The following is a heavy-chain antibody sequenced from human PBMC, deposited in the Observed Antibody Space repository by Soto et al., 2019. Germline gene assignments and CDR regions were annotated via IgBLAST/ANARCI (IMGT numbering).Heavy chain of an antibody. CDR3: ASLKKGDFWSGGGDY. J-gene: IGHJ4*02. CDR2: ISSSSSYI. CDR1: GFTFSSYS. V-gene: IGHV3-21*01. Sequence: GGSLRLSCAASGFTFSSYSMNWVRQAPGKGLEWVSSISSSSSYIYYADSVKGRFTISRDNAKNSLYLQMNSLRAEDTAVYYCASLKKGDFWSGGGDYWGQGTLVTVSS. D-gene: IGHD3-3*01.